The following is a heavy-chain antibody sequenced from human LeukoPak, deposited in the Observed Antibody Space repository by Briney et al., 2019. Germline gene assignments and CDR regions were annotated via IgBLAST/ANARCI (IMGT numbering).Heavy chain of an antibody. CDR3: ARIGATPSRRDYFDY. D-gene: IGHD5-12*01. CDR1: GYTFTSYG. J-gene: IGHJ4*02. Sequence: ASVKVSCKASGYTFTSYGISWVRQAPGQGLEWMGWISAYNGNTNYAQKLQGRVTMTTDTSTSTAYMELRSLRSDDTAVYYCARIGATPSRRDYFDYWGQGALVTVSS. V-gene: IGHV1-18*01. CDR2: ISAYNGNT.